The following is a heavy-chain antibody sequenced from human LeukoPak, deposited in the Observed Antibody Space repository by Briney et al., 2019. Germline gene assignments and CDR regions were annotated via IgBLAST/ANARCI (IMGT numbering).Heavy chain of an antibody. D-gene: IGHD4-23*01. V-gene: IGHV3-66*01. Sequence: GGSLRLSCAASGFTVSSSYMSWVRQAPGKGLEWVSVVYRDGSTYYTDSVKGRFSISRDSSNNTLYLEMNSLRAEDTAVYYCASRLRWRTTPTGVPVVLGYFDLWGRGTLVTVSS. J-gene: IGHJ2*01. CDR1: GFTVSSSY. CDR2: VYRDGST. CDR3: ASRLRWRTTPTGVPVVLGYFDL.